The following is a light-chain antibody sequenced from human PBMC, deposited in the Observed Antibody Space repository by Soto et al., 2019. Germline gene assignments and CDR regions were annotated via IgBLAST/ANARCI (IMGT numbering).Light chain of an antibody. V-gene: IGKV3-20*01. CDR1: QSVSSN. CDR3: QQYGSSGT. J-gene: IGKJ1*01. CDR2: GAS. Sequence: EIVMTQSPATLSVSTGERATLSCRASQSVSSNLAWYQQKPGQAPRLLIYGASTRAPGIPDRFSGSGSGTDFTLTISRLEPEDFAVYYCQQYGSSGTFGQGTKVDI.